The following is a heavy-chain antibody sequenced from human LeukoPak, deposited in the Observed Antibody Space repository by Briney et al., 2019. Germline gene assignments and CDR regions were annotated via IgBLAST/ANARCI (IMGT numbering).Heavy chain of an antibody. V-gene: IGHV3-20*01. CDR3: ARESLKVTGAFDI. Sequence: PGGSLRLSCAASGFTFDDYGMSWVGKAPGKGWEWASGINWNGGSTGYADSVKGRFTISRDNAKNSLYLQMNSLRAEDTALYHCARESLKVTGAFDIWGQGTMVTVSS. J-gene: IGHJ3*02. CDR2: INWNGGST. CDR1: GFTFDDYG.